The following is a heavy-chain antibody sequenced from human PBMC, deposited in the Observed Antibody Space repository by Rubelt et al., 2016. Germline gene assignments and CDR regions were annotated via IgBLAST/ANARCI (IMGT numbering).Heavy chain of an antibody. CDR1: GFPFSTYA. J-gene: IGHJ4*02. Sequence: GESLRLSCAASGFPFSTYAMSWVRQAPGKGLEWVAVISYDGSNKYYADSVKGRFTISRDNAKNSLYLQMNSLRAEDTAVYSCARSAGGYNYLGYWGQGTLVTVSS. CDR2: ISYDGSNK. V-gene: IGHV3-30*04. D-gene: IGHD5-24*01. CDR3: ARSAGGYNYLGY.